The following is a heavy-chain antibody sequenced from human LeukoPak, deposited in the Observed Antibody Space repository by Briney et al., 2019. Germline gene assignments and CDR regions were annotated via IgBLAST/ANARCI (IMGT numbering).Heavy chain of an antibody. CDR2: INPNSGGT. J-gene: IGHJ5*02. CDR1: GYTFTGYY. CDR3: AREGASNSWYHWFDP. D-gene: IGHD6-13*01. V-gene: IGHV1-2*02. Sequence: ASVKVSCKASGYTFTGYYMHWVRQTPGQGLEWMGWINPNSGGTNYAQKFQGRVTMTRDTSISTAYMELSRLRSDDTAVYYCAREGASNSWYHWFDPWGQGTLVTASS.